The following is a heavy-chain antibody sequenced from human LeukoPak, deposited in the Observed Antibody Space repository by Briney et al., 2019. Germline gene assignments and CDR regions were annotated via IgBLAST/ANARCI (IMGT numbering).Heavy chain of an antibody. CDR1: GFSLSTSGMR. CDR3: ARVRCGGDCYPDY. D-gene: IGHD2-21*02. Sequence: SGPALVKPTQTLTLTCTFSGFSLSTSGMRVSWIRQLPGKALEWLARIDWDDDKFYSTSLKTRLTISKDTSKNQVVLTMTNMDPVDTATYYCARVRCGGDCYPDYWGQGTLVTVSS. CDR2: IDWDDDK. J-gene: IGHJ4*02. V-gene: IGHV2-70*04.